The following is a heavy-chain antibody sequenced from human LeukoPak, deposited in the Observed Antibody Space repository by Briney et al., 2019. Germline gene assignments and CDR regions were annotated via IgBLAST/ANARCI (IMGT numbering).Heavy chain of an antibody. J-gene: IGHJ4*02. CDR3: ARTYNTYFDY. V-gene: IGHV1-2*02. D-gene: IGHD1-14*01. CDR1: GYTFTGYY. Sequence: GSVKVSCKASGYTFTGYYMHWVRQAPGQGLEWMGWINPNSGGTNYAQKFQGRVTMTRDTSISAAYMELTRLRSDDTAVYYCARTYNTYFDYWGQGTLVTVSS. CDR2: INPNSGGT.